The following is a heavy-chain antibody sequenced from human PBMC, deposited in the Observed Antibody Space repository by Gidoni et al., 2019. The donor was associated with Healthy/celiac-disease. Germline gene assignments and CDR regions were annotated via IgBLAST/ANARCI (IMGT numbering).Heavy chain of an antibody. J-gene: IGHJ6*02. CDR2: ISYDGSNK. D-gene: IGHD3-10*01. CDR1: GFTFSSYG. Sequence: QVQLVESGGGVVQPVRSLRLSCVASGFTFSSYGMHWVRQAPGKGLGLVAVISYDGSNKYYADSVKGRFTISRDNSKNTLYLQMNSLRAEDTAVYDCAKGDGITMVRRVIVYYDYGMDVWGQGTTVTVSS. CDR3: AKGDGITMVRRVIVYYDYGMDV. V-gene: IGHV3-30*18.